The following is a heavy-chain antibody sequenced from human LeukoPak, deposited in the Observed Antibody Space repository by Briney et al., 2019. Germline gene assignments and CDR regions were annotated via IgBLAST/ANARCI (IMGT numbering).Heavy chain of an antibody. CDR1: GYTFTSYG. CDR3: ARDSGHYYDSSGHLFGY. V-gene: IGHV1-18*01. Sequence: GASVKVSCKASGYTFTSYGISWVRQAPGQGLEWMGWISAYNVNTNYAQKLQGRVTMTTDTSTSTAYMELRSLRSDDTAVYYCARDSGHYYDSSGHLFGYWGQGTLVTVSS. J-gene: IGHJ4*02. CDR2: ISAYNVNT. D-gene: IGHD3-22*01.